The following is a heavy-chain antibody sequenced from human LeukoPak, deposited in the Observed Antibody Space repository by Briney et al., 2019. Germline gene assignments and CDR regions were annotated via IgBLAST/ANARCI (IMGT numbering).Heavy chain of an antibody. CDR1: GFTFSSYA. J-gene: IGHJ4*02. V-gene: IGHV3-23*01. D-gene: IGHD5-12*01. CDR3: AKDRRGYSGYADY. Sequence: HPGGSLRLSCAASGFTFSSYAMSWVRQARGKGLEWVSAISGGGGSTYYADSVKGRFTISRDNSKNTLYLQMNSLRAEDTAVYYCAKDRRGYSGYADYWGQGTLVTVSS. CDR2: ISGGGGST.